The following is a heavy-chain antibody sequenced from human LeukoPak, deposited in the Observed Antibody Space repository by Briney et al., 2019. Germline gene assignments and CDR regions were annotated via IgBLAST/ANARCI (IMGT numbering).Heavy chain of an antibody. V-gene: IGHV3-15*01. CDR3: LSSWES. CDR2: IKSKTGGGTT. J-gene: IGHJ5*02. D-gene: IGHD6-13*01. Sequence: PGGSLRLSCAASGFTFSNAWMSWVRQAPGKGLEWVGRIKSKTGGGTTDYAAPVKGRFTISRDDSENTVYLQMNSLKTEDTAVYYCLSSWESWGQGTLVIVSS. CDR1: GFTFSNAW.